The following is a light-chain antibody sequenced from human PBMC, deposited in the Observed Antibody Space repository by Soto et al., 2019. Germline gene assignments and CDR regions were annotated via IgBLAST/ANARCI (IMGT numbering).Light chain of an antibody. CDR1: QSVSSATY. CDR3: QQYGDSPLT. J-gene: IGKJ4*01. CDR2: GAS. Sequence: ESVLTQSPGTLSLSPGERATLSCRASQSVSSATYLAWYQQKPGQAPRLLIYGASSRAAGIPDRFSGSGSGTDFTLTISRLEPEDFAVYYCQQYGDSPLTFGGGTKVDIK. V-gene: IGKV3-20*01.